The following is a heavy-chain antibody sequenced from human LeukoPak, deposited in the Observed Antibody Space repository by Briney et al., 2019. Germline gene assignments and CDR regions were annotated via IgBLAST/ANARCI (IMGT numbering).Heavy chain of an antibody. Sequence: GGSLRLSCAASGFTFSNAWMSWVRQAPGKGLERVGRIKSKTDGGTTDYAAPVKGRFTISRDDSKNTLYLQMNSLKTEDTAVYYCTTVCVDTIFGVVIISSDYWGQGTLVTVSS. CDR1: GFTFSNAW. D-gene: IGHD3-3*01. V-gene: IGHV3-15*01. CDR2: IKSKTDGGTT. CDR3: TTVCVDTIFGVVIISSDY. J-gene: IGHJ4*02.